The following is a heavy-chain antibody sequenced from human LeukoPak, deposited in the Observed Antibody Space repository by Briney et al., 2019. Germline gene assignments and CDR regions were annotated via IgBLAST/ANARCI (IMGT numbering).Heavy chain of an antibody. CDR1: GGPISSTTYH. CDR2: TYYSGGT. J-gene: IGHJ4*02. Sequence: PSETLSLTCSVSGGPISSTTYHWGWIRLPPGKGLEYIGNTYYSGGTYYNPSLKSRVTLSVDTSRTQFSLKLTSLTVADTAVYYCARGRRTDYDILTGSFDYWGQGILVAVSS. CDR3: ARGRRTDYDILTGSFDY. D-gene: IGHD3-9*01. V-gene: IGHV4-39*01.